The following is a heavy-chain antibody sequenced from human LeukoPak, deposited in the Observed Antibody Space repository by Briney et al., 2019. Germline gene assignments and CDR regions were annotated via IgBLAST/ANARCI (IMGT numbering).Heavy chain of an antibody. CDR2: IYYSGNT. D-gene: IGHD6-13*01. CDR1: GGSISSGGYY. CDR3: ARDLSSSSWGSFHI. J-gene: IGHJ3*02. Sequence: SETLSLTCTVSGGSISSGGYYWSWIRQHPGKGLGWIGYIYYSGNTYYNPSLESRVSISVDTSKNQFSLKLSSVTAADTAVYYCARDLSSSSWGSFHIWGQGTMVPVSS. V-gene: IGHV4-31*03.